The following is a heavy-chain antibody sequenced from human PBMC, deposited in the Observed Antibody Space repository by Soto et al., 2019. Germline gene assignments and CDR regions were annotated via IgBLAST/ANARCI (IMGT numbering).Heavy chain of an antibody. CDR2: IKEDGSEK. J-gene: IGHJ4*02. V-gene: IGHV3-7*01. Sequence: SGGSLRLSCAASTFSFGTSWMTWVRQAPGKGLEWVAKIKEDGSEKYYVDSVKGRFTISRDNARNSLYLQMNSLRAEDTAVYYCARDGGTLGFDYWGQGTLVTVSS. D-gene: IGHD7-27*01. CDR3: ARDGGTLGFDY. CDR1: TFSFGTSW.